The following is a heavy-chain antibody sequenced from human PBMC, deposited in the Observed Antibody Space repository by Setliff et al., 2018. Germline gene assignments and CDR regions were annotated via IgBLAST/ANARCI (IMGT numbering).Heavy chain of an antibody. J-gene: IGHJ4*02. D-gene: IGHD3-22*01. Sequence: PPGKGLEWIGYIYYSGSTYYNPSLKSRVTISVDTSKNQFSLKLSSVTAADTAVYYCARDRTDSSGHVDYWGQGTLVTVSS. V-gene: IGHV4-30-4*01. CDR2: IYYSGST. CDR3: ARDRTDSSGHVDY.